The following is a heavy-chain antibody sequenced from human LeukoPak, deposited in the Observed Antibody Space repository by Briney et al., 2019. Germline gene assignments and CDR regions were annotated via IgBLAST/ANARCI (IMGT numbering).Heavy chain of an antibody. Sequence: GGSLRLSCAASGFTFSSYWMSRVRQAPGKGLEWVANIRQDGSTMSYVDSVRGRFTISRDNAKNSVYLQMNSLRVEDAAMYFCARTSGDYEDYWGQGTQVTVSS. J-gene: IGHJ4*02. V-gene: IGHV3-7*01. CDR1: GFTFSSYW. D-gene: IGHD4-17*01. CDR3: ARTSGDYEDY. CDR2: IRQDGSTM.